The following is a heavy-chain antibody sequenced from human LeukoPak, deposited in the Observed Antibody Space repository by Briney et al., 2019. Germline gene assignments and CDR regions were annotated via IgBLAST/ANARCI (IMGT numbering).Heavy chain of an antibody. CDR2: IGSSSNYL. Sequence: PGGSLRLSCAASGFTFSSYNMDWVRQAPGKGLEWVSSIGSSSNYLHYADSLKGRFPISRDNAKNSLYLQMNSLKAEDTAVYYCARGELGDCSGGSCYFDYWGQGTLVTVSS. CDR3: ARGELGDCSGGSCYFDY. J-gene: IGHJ4*02. V-gene: IGHV3-21*01. CDR1: GFTFSSYN. D-gene: IGHD2-15*01.